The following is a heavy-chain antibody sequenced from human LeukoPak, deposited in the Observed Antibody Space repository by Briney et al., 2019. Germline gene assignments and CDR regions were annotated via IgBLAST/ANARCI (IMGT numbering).Heavy chain of an antibody. D-gene: IGHD2-15*01. J-gene: IGHJ4*02. CDR2: INPNSGGP. Sequence: ASVKVSCKASGYTFTGYYMHWVRQAPGQGLEWLGWINPNSGGPNYAQKFQGRVTMTRDTSISTAYMELSRLRSDDTAVYYCARAGRQYCSGGSCYVYWGQGTLVTVSS. CDR1: GYTFTGYY. V-gene: IGHV1-2*02. CDR3: ARAGRQYCSGGSCYVY.